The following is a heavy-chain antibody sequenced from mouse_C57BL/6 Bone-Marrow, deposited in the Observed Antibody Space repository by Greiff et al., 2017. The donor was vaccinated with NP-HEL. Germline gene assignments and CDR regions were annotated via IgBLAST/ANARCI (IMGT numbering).Heavy chain of an antibody. V-gene: IGHV1-63*01. Sequence: QVQLQQSGAELVRPGTSVKMSCKASGYTFTNYWIGWAKQRPGHGLEWIGDIYPGGGYTNYNEKFKGKAKLTADKSSSTAYMQFSSLTSEDSAIYYCARKWDYDWYFDVWGTGTTVTVSS. CDR1: GYTFTNYW. CDR2: IYPGGGYT. J-gene: IGHJ1*03. CDR3: ARKWDYDWYFDV. D-gene: IGHD2-4*01.